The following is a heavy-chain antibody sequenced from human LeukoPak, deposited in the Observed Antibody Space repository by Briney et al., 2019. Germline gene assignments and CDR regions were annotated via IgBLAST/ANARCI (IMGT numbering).Heavy chain of an antibody. Sequence: PSETLSLTCAVYGGSFSGYYWSWIRQPPGKGLEWIGEINHSGSTNYNPSLKSRVTISVDTSKNQFSLKLSSVTAADTAVYYCARGPGGRTYNWNHQPYYFDYWGQGTLVTVSS. D-gene: IGHD1-20*01. CDR2: INHSGST. J-gene: IGHJ4*02. CDR1: GGSFSGYY. CDR3: ARGPGGRTYNWNHQPYYFDY. V-gene: IGHV4-34*01.